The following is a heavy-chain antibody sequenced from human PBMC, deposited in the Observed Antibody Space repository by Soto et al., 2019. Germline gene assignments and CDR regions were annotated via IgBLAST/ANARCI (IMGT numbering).Heavy chain of an antibody. CDR2: INAGNGNT. D-gene: IGHD6-19*01. V-gene: IGHV1-3*01. Sequence: QVPLVQSGAEVKKPGASVKVSCKAYGYTFTRYAMHWVRQAPGQRREWMGWINAGNGNTKYSQKFQGRVTITRDTSASTAYMEVSSLRSDDTAVYYCARDESSGWSRWCDPWGQGTLVTVSS. CDR1: GYTFTRYA. J-gene: IGHJ5*02. CDR3: ARDESSGWSRWCDP.